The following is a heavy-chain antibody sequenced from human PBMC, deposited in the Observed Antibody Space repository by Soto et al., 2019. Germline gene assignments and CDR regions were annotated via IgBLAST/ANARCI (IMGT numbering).Heavy chain of an antibody. V-gene: IGHV4-59*02. CDR2: IYYSVNT. CDR3: ASGYCTGGSCFQYFFDY. D-gene: IGHD2-15*01. J-gene: IGHJ4*02. Sequence: SETLSLTSTVSGCSVTRVYLSWLRPPPGKGLEWIGSIYYSVNTNNNPSLKSRVTISVDTSKNQFSLRLRSVTAADTAFYYCASGYCTGGSCFQYFFDYWGQGALVTVSS. CDR1: GCSVTRVY.